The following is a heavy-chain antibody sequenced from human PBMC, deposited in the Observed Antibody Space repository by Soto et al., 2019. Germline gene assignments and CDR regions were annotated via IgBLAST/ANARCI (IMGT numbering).Heavy chain of an antibody. D-gene: IGHD3-22*01. J-gene: IGHJ5*02. CDR3: ARYLRIVVVHKDGFDP. CDR1: GYTFTRYG. CDR2: ISAYNGNT. Sequence: ASVKVSCKASGYTFTRYGISWVRQAPGQGLEWMGWISAYNGNTNYAQKLQGRVTMTTDTSTSTAYMELRSLRSDDTAVYYCARYLRIVVVHKDGFDPWGQGSLVTVSS. V-gene: IGHV1-18*01.